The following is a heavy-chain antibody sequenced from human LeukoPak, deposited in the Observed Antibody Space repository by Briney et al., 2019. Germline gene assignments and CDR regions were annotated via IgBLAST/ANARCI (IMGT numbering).Heavy chain of an antibody. V-gene: IGHV3-23*01. D-gene: IGHD6-19*01. J-gene: IGHJ4*02. CDR3: AKDRGSGWTLYYFDY. CDR2: ISGSGGST. Sequence: GGSLRLSCVASGFTFSTYGMSWVRQAPGKGLEWVSAISGSGGSTYYADSVKGRFTISRDNSKNTLYLQMNSLRAEDTAVYYCAKDRGSGWTLYYFDYWGQGTLVTVSS. CDR1: GFTFSTYG.